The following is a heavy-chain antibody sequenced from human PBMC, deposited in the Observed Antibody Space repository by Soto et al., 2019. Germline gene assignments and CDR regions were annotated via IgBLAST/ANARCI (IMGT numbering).Heavy chain of an antibody. Sequence: QVHLEQSGAEVKKPGSSVKVSCKASGGIFKTDAVAWVRQAPGQGLEWVGGLTPLYGTANYAQKFQGRVTITADESTGAAYMEVSSLRAEDTAVYFCARVGGVGAPPGADYWGQGTLVTVSS. J-gene: IGHJ4*02. CDR1: GGIFKTDA. CDR2: LTPLYGTA. D-gene: IGHD1-26*01. CDR3: ARVGGVGAPPGADY. V-gene: IGHV1-69*01.